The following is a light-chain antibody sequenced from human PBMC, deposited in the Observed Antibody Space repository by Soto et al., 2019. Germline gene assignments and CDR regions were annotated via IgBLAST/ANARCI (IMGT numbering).Light chain of an antibody. Sequence: QSALTQPASVSGSPGQSITISCTGTSSDVGGYNYVSWYQQHPGKAPKLMIYEVSNRPSGVSNRFSGSKSGNTASLTISGLQAEDEADYYCSSYTSSSNSHYGFGPGTNLTVL. J-gene: IGLJ1*01. V-gene: IGLV2-14*01. CDR2: EVS. CDR3: SSYTSSSNSHYG. CDR1: SSDVGGYNY.